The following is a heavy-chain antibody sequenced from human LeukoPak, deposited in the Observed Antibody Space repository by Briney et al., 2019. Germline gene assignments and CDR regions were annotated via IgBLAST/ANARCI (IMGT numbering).Heavy chain of an antibody. J-gene: IGHJ4*02. CDR1: GGSISSYY. D-gene: IGHD4-23*01. Sequence: SETLSLTCTVSGGSISSYYWSWIRQPPGKGLEWIGYIYYSGSTNYNPSLKSRVTISVDTSKNQFSLKLSSVTAADTAVYYCARDRLRWPKIDYWGQGTLVTVSS. CDR2: IYYSGST. V-gene: IGHV4-59*01. CDR3: ARDRLRWPKIDY.